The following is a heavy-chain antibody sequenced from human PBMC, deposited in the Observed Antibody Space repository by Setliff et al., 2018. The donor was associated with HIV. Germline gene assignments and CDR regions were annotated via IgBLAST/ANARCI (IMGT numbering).Heavy chain of an antibody. CDR2: IYPDDSNI. Sequence: SLKISCKALDYTFTTYWIGWVRQMPGEGLEWMGIIYPDDSNIRYKPSFQNQVTISADKSITTSYLQINNLKASDTATYYCARRDGRSMNAFQIWGPGTVVTVS. CDR1: DYTFTTYW. D-gene: IGHD6-13*01. J-gene: IGHJ3*01. CDR3: ARRDGRSMNAFQI. V-gene: IGHV5-51*01.